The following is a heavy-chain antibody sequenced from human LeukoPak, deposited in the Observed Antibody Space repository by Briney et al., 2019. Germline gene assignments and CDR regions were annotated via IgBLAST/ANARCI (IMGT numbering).Heavy chain of an antibody. CDR3: ARVEYYDSSGYSNV. V-gene: IGHV3-48*01. J-gene: IGHJ4*02. Sequence: GGSLRPSCAASGFTFSSYSMNWVRQAPGKGLEWVSYISSSSSTVYYADSVKGRFTISRDNAKNSLYLQMNSLRAEDTAVYYCARVEYYDSSGYSNVWGQGTLVTVSS. CDR2: ISSSSSTV. D-gene: IGHD3-22*01. CDR1: GFTFSSYS.